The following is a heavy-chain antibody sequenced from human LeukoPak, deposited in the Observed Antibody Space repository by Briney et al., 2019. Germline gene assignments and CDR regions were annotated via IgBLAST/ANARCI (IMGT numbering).Heavy chain of an antibody. CDR1: GGSFDGYY. CDR3: ARGLASGYPPIPFDY. J-gene: IGHJ4*02. Sequence: SETLSLTCAVFGGSFDGYYWRWIRQSPGKGLEWIGEITYDGRTKYNPSLSSRVSISVDTSKIQFSLNLTSVTAADTAIYYCARGLASGYPPIPFDYWGQGTQVTVSS. V-gene: IGHV4-34*01. CDR2: ITYDGRT. D-gene: IGHD3-3*01.